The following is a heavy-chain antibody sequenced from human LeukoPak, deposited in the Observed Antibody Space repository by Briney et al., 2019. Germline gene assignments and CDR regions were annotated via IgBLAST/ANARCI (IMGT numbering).Heavy chain of an antibody. Sequence: GRSLRLSCAASGFTFSSYAMHWVRQAPGKGLEWVAVISYDGSNKYYADSVKGRFTISRDNSKNTLYPQMNSLRAEDTAVYYCARGRVVPAVVLDYWGQGTLVTVSS. CDR2: ISYDGSNK. CDR1: GFTFSSYA. CDR3: ARGRVVPAVVLDY. D-gene: IGHD2-2*01. V-gene: IGHV3-30*04. J-gene: IGHJ4*02.